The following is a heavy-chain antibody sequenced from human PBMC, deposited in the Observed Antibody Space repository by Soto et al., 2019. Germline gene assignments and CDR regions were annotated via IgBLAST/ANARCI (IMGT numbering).Heavy chain of an antibody. D-gene: IGHD3-10*01. Sequence: QVQLVESGGGVVQPGRSLRLSCAASGFTFSSYGMHWVRQAPGKGLEWVAVISYDGSNKYYADSVKGRFTISRDNSKNTLYLQMNSLRAEDMGVYYCAKAPRRYTGSGSYYRYWGQGTLVTVSS. V-gene: IGHV3-30*18. CDR3: AKAPRRYTGSGSYYRY. CDR2: ISYDGSNK. CDR1: GFTFSSYG. J-gene: IGHJ4*02.